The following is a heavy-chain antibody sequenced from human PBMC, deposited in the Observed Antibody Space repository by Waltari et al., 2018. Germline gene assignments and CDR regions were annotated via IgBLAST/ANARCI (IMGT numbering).Heavy chain of an antibody. CDR3: ARDSGGSGTAHPGDYYGMDV. Sequence: EVQLVESGGGLIQPGGSLRLSCAASGFTVSSHYISWVRQAPGNAREWVSVIYSGGSTYYADSVKGRFTISRDNSKNTLYLQMNSLRAEDTAVYYCARDSGGSGTAHPGDYYGMDVWGQGTTVTVSS. CDR1: GFTVSSHY. CDR2: IYSGGST. J-gene: IGHJ6*02. V-gene: IGHV3-53*01. D-gene: IGHD3-10*01.